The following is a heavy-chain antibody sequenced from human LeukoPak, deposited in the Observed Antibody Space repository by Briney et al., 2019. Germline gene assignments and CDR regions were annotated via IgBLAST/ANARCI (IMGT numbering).Heavy chain of an antibody. CDR2: ISAYNGKI. D-gene: IGHD2-2*01. V-gene: IGHV1-18*03. CDR3: ARGYDPKGENDY. Sequence: ASVKVSCKASGYTFTGYYMHWVRQAPGQGLEWMGWISAYNGKINYAQKFQGRVTMTTDRSTNTAYMELRSLGSDDMAVYYCARGYDPKGENDYWGQGTLVAVSS. CDR1: GYTFTGYY. J-gene: IGHJ4*01.